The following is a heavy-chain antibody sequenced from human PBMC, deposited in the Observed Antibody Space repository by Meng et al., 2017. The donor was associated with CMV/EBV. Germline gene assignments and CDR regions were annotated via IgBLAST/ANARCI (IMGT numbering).Heavy chain of an antibody. J-gene: IGHJ6*01. V-gene: IGHV3-7*01. D-gene: IGHD2-2*01. CDR3: ARDRVKYQLLSHYYYGMDV. CDR1: GFTFSSHW. Sequence: GGSLRLSCAASGFTFSSHWMSWVRQAPGKGLEWVANIKQDGSEKYYVDSVKGRFTISRDNAKNSLYLQMNSLRAEDTAVYYCARDRVKYQLLSHYYYGMDVWGQGTTVTVSS. CDR2: IKQDGSEK.